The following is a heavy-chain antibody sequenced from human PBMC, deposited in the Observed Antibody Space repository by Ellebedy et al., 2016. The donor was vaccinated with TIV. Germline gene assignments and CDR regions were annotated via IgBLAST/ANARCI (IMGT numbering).Heavy chain of an antibody. CDR3: AREGQLERYYYYYMDV. V-gene: IGHV3-7*01. Sequence: GGSLRLXXAASGFTFSSYWMSWVRQAPGKGLEWVANIKQDGSEKYYVDSVKGRFTISRDNAKNSLYLQMNSLRAEDTAVYYCAREGQLERYYYYYMDVWGKGTTVTVSS. D-gene: IGHD1-1*01. J-gene: IGHJ6*03. CDR2: IKQDGSEK. CDR1: GFTFSSYW.